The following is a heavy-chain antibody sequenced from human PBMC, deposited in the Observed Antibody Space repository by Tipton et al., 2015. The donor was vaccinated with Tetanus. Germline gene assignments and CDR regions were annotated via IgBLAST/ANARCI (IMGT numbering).Heavy chain of an antibody. CDR3: ARAPRYCGGDCYHFDY. J-gene: IGHJ4*02. D-gene: IGHD2-21*02. CDR2: ISDNGGIT. V-gene: IGHV3-30-3*01. Sequence: SLRLSCAASGFTFSSYAIQWVRQAPGKGLEWVAVISDNGGITFYGDSVKGRFTISRDNSKNTLYLQMNSLRIEDTAIYYCARAPRYCGGDCYHFDYWGQGTLVTVSS. CDR1: GFTFSSYA.